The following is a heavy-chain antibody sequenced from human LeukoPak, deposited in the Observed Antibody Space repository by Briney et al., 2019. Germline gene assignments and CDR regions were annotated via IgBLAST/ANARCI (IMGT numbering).Heavy chain of an antibody. CDR3: ARDIQLPTNYYYYYGMDV. D-gene: IGHD5-18*01. CDR1: GFTFSDYY. Sequence: GGSLRLSCAASGFTFSDYYMSWVRQAPGKGLEWVSYISSSGSTIYYADSVKGRFTISRDNAKNSQYLQMNSLRAEDTAVYYCARDIQLPTNYYYYYGMDVWGQGTTVTVSS. V-gene: IGHV3-11*01. CDR2: ISSSGSTI. J-gene: IGHJ6*02.